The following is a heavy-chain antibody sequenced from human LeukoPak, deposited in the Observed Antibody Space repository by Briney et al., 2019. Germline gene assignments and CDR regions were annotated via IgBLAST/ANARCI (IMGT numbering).Heavy chain of an antibody. J-gene: IGHJ4*02. V-gene: IGHV1-24*01. CDR3: ATVHRYCSSTSCPNFDY. CDR1: GYTLTELS. CDR2: FDPEDGET. Sequence: ASVKVSCKVSGYTLTELSMHWVRQAPGKGLEWMGGFDPEDGETIYAQKFQGRVTMTEGTSTDTAYMELSSLRSEDTAVYYCATVHRYCSSTSCPNFDYWGQGTLVTVSS. D-gene: IGHD2-2*01.